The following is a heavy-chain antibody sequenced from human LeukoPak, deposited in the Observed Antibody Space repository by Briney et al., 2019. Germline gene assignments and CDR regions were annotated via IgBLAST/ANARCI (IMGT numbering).Heavy chain of an antibody. CDR3: ARGGSLAAAPHLYYFDY. CDR2: INPIGGST. Sequence: ASVKVSCKASGYTFTSYYLHWVRQAPGQGLEWMGIINPIGGSTTYVQKSQGRVTMTRDTSTSTVYMELSSLRSEDTAVYYCARGGSLAAAPHLYYFDYWGQGSLVTVSS. J-gene: IGHJ4*02. D-gene: IGHD6-19*01. CDR1: GYTFTSYY. V-gene: IGHV1-46*01.